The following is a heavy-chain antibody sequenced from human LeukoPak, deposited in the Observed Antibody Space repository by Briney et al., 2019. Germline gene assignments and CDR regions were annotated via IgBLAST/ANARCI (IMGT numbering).Heavy chain of an antibody. Sequence: PGGSLRLSCAASGFTFSSYSMNWVRQAPGKGLEWVSSISSSSSYIYYADSVKGRFTISRDNAKNSLYLQMNSLRAEDTAVYYCARDPAEYSCYDWKDYWGQATLVTVSS. CDR1: GFTFSSYS. J-gene: IGHJ4*02. CDR3: ARDPAEYSCYDWKDY. CDR2: ISSSSSYI. D-gene: IGHD5-12*01. V-gene: IGHV3-21*01.